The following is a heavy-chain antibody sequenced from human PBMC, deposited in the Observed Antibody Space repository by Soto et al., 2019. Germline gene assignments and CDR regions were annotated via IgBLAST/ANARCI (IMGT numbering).Heavy chain of an antibody. CDR3: ARGRYGDY. D-gene: IGHD1-1*01. J-gene: IGHJ4*02. CDR2: ISAHNGNT. V-gene: IGHV1-18*01. Sequence: QVHLVQSGAEVKKPGASVKVSCKGSGYAFTTYGITWVRQAPGQGLEWMGWISAHNGNTNYAQKLQGRVNVTRDTSTSTAYMELRSLRSDDTAVYYCARGRYGDYWGQGALVTLSS. CDR1: GYAFTTYG.